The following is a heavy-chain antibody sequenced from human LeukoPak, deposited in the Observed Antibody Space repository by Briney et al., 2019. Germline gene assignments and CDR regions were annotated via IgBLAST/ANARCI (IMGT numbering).Heavy chain of an antibody. J-gene: IGHJ4*02. CDR1: GGSISSSSYY. V-gene: IGHV4-39*07. D-gene: IGHD5-18*01. CDR3: ARGRQLWFHRDY. Sequence: SETLSLTCTVSGGSISSSSYYWGWIRQPPGKGLEWIGSIYYSGSTYYNPSLKSRVTISVDTSKNQFSLKLSSVTAADTAVYYCARGRQLWFHRDYWGQGTLVTVSS. CDR2: IYYSGST.